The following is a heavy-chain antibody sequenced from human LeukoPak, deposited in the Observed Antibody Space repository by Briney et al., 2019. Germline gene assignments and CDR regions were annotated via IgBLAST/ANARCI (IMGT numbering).Heavy chain of an antibody. J-gene: IGHJ5*02. CDR2: LNPNSGGT. CDR1: GYTFSGFTGYY. D-gene: IGHD6-19*01. V-gene: IGHV1-2*02. CDR3: ARGGESKEAVVLKGWFDP. Sequence: ASVKFSCKASGYTFSGFTGYYIHWVRQAPGQGLEWMGWLNPNSGGTNSAQKFQGRVTMTRDTSISTAYMELSRLGSDDTAVYYCARGGESKEAVVLKGWFDPWGQGTLVTVSS.